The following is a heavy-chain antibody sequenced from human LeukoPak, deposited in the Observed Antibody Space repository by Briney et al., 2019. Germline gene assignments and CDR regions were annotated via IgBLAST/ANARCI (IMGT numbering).Heavy chain of an antibody. D-gene: IGHD1-26*01. CDR1: GGSISSYY. V-gene: IGHV4-59*01. J-gene: IGHJ4*02. CDR2: IYYSGST. Sequence: SETLSLTCTVSGGSISSYYWSWIRQPPGKGLEWIGYIYYSGSTNYNPSLKSRVTISVDTSKTQFSLKLSSVTAADTAVYYCARGGYLYYFDYWGQGTLVTVSS. CDR3: ARGGYLYYFDY.